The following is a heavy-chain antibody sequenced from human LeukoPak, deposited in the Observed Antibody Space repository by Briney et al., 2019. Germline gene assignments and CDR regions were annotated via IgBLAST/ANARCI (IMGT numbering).Heavy chain of an antibody. CDR2: AYYTEST. D-gene: IGHD3-3*01. CDR3: ASQILYDFLSGYSPLSSFDF. J-gene: IGHJ4*02. Sequence: SETLSLTCTVSGASISSNSHYWVWIRQPPGKGLEWIGSAYYTESTYYNPSLKSRVTISLDTSKNQFSLKLTSVTAADTAVYYCASQILYDFLSGYSPLSSFDFWGQGSLVTVSS. CDR1: GASISSNSHY. V-gene: IGHV4-39*07.